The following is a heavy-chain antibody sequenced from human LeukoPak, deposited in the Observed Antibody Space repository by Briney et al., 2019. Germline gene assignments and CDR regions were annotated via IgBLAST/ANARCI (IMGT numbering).Heavy chain of an antibody. D-gene: IGHD7-27*01. Sequence: GGSLRLSXAASGFTFSSYSMNWVRQAPGKGLEWVSSISSSSSYIYYADSAKGRFTISRDNAKNSLYLQMNSLRAEDTAVYYCARDGRNWGTGTDYWGQGTLVTVSS. V-gene: IGHV3-21*01. CDR3: ARDGRNWGTGTDY. CDR2: ISSSSSYI. CDR1: GFTFSSYS. J-gene: IGHJ4*02.